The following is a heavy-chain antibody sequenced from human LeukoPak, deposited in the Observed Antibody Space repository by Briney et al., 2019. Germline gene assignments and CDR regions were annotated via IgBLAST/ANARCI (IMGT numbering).Heavy chain of an antibody. V-gene: IGHV3-30*01. CDR2: ISYDGSNK. CDR3: ARDLYSSPSVGGY. Sequence: PGGSLRLSCAASGFTFSSYAMHWVRQAPGKGLEWVAVISYDGSNKYYADSVKGRFTISRDNSKNTLYLQMNSLRAEDTAVYYCARDLYSSPSVGGYWGQGTLVTVSS. CDR1: GFTFSSYA. J-gene: IGHJ4*02. D-gene: IGHD6-6*01.